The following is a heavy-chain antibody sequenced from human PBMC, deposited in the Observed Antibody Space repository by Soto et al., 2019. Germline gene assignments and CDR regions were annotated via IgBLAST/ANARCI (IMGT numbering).Heavy chain of an antibody. V-gene: IGHV3-33*01. CDR3: ARDGIGGTVFRGYLDY. D-gene: IGHD1-7*01. CDR2: IRFDGSNE. J-gene: IGHJ4*02. CDR1: GGICHGYG. Sequence: QEQLVESGGGVVQPGTSLRLSCAVPGGICHGYGMHWVRQAPGKGLEWVAIIRFDGSNEEYADSVKGRFTISRDNSKNTLYLQMNTLGAEDTAVYYCARDGIGGTVFRGYLDYWGRGTVVTVSS.